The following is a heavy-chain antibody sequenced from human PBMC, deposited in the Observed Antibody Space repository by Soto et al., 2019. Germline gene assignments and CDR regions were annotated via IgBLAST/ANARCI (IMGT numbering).Heavy chain of an antibody. CDR2: IRNKDYRGTT. D-gene: IGHD1-26*01. V-gene: IGHV3-49*03. J-gene: IGHJ4*02. Sequence: GGSLRLSCTASGCTFGDYGMTWLRQAPGKGLEWVGFIRNKDYRGTTEYAASVKGRFTISRDESKSIAYLQMYSLRTEDTGVYYCTRTPMGATNYFDYWDRGTLVTVS. CDR1: GCTFGDYG. CDR3: TRTPMGATNYFDY.